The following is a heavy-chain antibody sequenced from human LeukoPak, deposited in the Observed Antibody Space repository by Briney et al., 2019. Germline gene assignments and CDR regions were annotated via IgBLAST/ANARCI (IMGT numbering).Heavy chain of an antibody. Sequence: GGSLRLSCAASGFTFSSYTMNWVRQAPGKGLEWVSSVSSRSTYIYYADSVKGRFTISRDNVKNSMYLQMNSLRAEDTAVYYCARGIQLWYTDYRGQGTLVTVSS. CDR1: GFTFSSYT. V-gene: IGHV3-21*01. D-gene: IGHD5-18*01. CDR3: ARGIQLWYTDY. J-gene: IGHJ4*02. CDR2: VSSRSTYI.